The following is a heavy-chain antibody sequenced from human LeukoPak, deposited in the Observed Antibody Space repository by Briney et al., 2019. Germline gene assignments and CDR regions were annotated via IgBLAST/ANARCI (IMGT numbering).Heavy chain of an antibody. CDR2: ISGSGGRI. Sequence: GGSLRLSCAASGFTFSSYAMTWVRQAPGKGLEWVSGISGSGGRIYYADSLKGRFTISRDNSNNTLYLQMNSLRAEDTAVYYCAKASRVSVEYYFDYWGQGTLVTVSS. J-gene: IGHJ4*02. D-gene: IGHD5/OR15-5a*01. CDR1: GFTFSSYA. CDR3: AKASRVSVEYYFDY. V-gene: IGHV3-23*01.